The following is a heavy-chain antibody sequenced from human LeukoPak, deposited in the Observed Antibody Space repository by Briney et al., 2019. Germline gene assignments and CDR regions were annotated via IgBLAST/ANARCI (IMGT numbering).Heavy chain of an antibody. Sequence: GGSLRLSCAVSGVTFTNYGMTWVRQAPGKGLEGVSAISASGGSTYYADSVKGGVTISRDDSKNTLYVEMNSLRAEDTAVYYCAKDQRQMAPRQLWSGDYWGQGTLVTVSS. V-gene: IGHV3-23*01. J-gene: IGHJ4*02. CDR3: AKDQRQMAPRQLWSGDY. CDR1: GVTFTNYG. CDR2: ISASGGST. D-gene: IGHD5-18*01.